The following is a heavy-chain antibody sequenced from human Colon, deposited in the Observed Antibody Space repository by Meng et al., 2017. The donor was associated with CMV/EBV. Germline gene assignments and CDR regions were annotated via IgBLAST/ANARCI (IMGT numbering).Heavy chain of an antibody. V-gene: IGHV3-48*03. CDR3: ARRYCSSTSCTIDY. Sequence: GESLKISCAASGFTFSSYEMNWVRQAPGKGLEWVSYIGTSATTIYYADSVKGRFTISRDNAKNSLYLQMNSLRGEDTAVYYCARRYCSSTSCTIDYWGQGTLVTVSS. CDR2: IGTSATTI. D-gene: IGHD2-2*01. J-gene: IGHJ4*02. CDR1: GFTFSSYE.